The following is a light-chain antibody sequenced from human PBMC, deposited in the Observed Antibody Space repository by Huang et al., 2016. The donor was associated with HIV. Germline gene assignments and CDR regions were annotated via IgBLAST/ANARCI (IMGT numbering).Light chain of an antibody. CDR1: QAIRTS. J-gene: IGKJ5*01. V-gene: IGKV1D-13*01. CDR3: QQLHDYPIT. CDR2: AAF. Sequence: AVQLTQFPPSLSASVGDRVTITCRASQAIRTSLAWYQHKPGKAPTLLISAAFNLQSWISSRFSGVSAGTYFTLFISSLQPEDAATYYCQQLHDYPITFGRGTRLDIK.